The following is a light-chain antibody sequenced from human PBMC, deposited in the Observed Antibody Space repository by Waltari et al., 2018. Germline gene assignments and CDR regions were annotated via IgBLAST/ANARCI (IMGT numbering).Light chain of an antibody. CDR3: QQYNSYPFT. Sequence: DIQMTQSPSTLSASVGDRVTITCRASQSISSWLAWYQQKPGEAPKLRSYKASSLESGVPSRFSGSGSGTEFTLTISSLQPDDFATYYCQQYNSYPFTFGPGTKVDIK. CDR1: QSISSW. V-gene: IGKV1-5*03. CDR2: KAS. J-gene: IGKJ3*01.